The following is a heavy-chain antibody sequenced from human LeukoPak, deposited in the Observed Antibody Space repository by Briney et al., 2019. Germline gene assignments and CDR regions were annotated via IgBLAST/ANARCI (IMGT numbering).Heavy chain of an antibody. CDR3: ARERDSGSYYSFDY. D-gene: IGHD1-26*01. CDR2: IYYSGST. CDR1: GGSVSSGSYY. V-gene: IGHV4-61*01. J-gene: IGHJ4*02. Sequence: SETLSLTCTVSGGSVSSGSYYWSWIRQPPGKGLEWIGYIYYSGSTNYNPSLKSRVTISVDTFKNQFSLKLSSVTAADTAVYYCARERDSGSYYSFDYWGQGTLVTVSS.